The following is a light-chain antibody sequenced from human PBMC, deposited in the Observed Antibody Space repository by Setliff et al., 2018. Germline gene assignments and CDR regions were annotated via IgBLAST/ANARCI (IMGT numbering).Light chain of an antibody. CDR2: EVS. CDR3: SSYGRNRSYVYVL. J-gene: IGLJ2*01. CDR1: SSDVGGYNF. V-gene: IGLV2-8*01. Sequence: QSALAQPPSASGSPGQSVTISCTGTSSDVGGYNFVAWYQQHPGKAPKLMIYEVSKRPSGVPDRFSGSKSGNTASLTVSGLQAEDEADYYCSSYGRNRSYVYVLFGGGTKVTV.